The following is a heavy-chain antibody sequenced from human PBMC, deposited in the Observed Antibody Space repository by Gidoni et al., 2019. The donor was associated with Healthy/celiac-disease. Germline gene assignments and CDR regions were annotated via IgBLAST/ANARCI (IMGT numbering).Heavy chain of an antibody. CDR2: IYSGGST. CDR1: GSTVSSNH. CDR3: ARDLISRVAATHYYYDYGMDV. V-gene: IGHV3-66*01. Sequence: EVQLVESGGGLVQPGGSLRRSCAASGSTVSSNHIDWVRQAPGKGLEWVSVIYSGGSTYYADSVKGRFTISRDNSKNTLYLQMNSLRAEDTAVYYCARDLISRVAATHYYYDYGMDVWGQGTTVTVSS. D-gene: IGHD2-15*01. J-gene: IGHJ6*02.